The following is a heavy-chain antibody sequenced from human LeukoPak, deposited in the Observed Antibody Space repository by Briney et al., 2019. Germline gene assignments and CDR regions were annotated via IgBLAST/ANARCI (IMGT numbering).Heavy chain of an antibody. Sequence: GASVKVSCTASGYTFIDYYIHWVRQAPGQGLEWMGIINPSGGSTSYAQKFQGRVTMTRDTSTSTVYMELSSLRSDDTAVYYCAKEFYTTGGTVMDSQYYYHYGLDVWGQGTTVTVSS. V-gene: IGHV1-46*01. CDR1: GYTFIDYY. CDR2: INPSGGST. D-gene: IGHD2-2*02. J-gene: IGHJ6*02. CDR3: AKEFYTTGGTVMDSQYYYHYGLDV.